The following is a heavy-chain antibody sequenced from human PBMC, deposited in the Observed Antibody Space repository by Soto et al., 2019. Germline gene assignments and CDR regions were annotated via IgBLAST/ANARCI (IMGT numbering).Heavy chain of an antibody. CDR1: GGSFSGYY. CDR2: INHSGST. CDR3: ARDNYGSGSYKPVYYYYYVMDV. V-gene: IGHV4-34*01. D-gene: IGHD3-10*01. Sequence: PSETLSLTCAVYGGSFSGYYWSWIRQPPGKGLEWIGEINHSGSTNYNPSLKSRVTISVDTSKNQFSLKLSSVTAADTAVHYCARDNYGSGSYKPVYYYYYVMDVWGQGITVTVSS. J-gene: IGHJ6*02.